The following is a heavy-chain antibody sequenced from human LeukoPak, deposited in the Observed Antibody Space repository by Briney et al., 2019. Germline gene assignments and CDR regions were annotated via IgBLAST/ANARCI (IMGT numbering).Heavy chain of an antibody. CDR3: ARNYYDSSGRLLTGGMDV. CDR2: INSDGSST. Sequence: EGSLRLSCAASGFTFSSYAMSWVRQAPGKGLVWVSRINSDGSSTSYADSVKGRFTISRDNAKNTLYLQMNSLRAEDTAVYYCARNYYDSSGRLLTGGMDVWGQGTTVTVSS. J-gene: IGHJ6*02. V-gene: IGHV3-74*01. CDR1: GFTFSSYA. D-gene: IGHD3-22*01.